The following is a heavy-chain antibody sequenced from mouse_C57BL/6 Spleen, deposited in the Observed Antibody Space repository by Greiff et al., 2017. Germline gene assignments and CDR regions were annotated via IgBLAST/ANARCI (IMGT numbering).Heavy chain of an antibody. V-gene: IGHV2-9-1*01. D-gene: IGHD1-1*01. CDR2: LWTGGGT. CDR1: GFSLPSYA. J-gene: IGHJ1*03. CDR3: ARGHYGSSHWYFDV. Sequence: QVQLQQSGPGLVAPSQSLSITCTVSGFSLPSYAISWVRQPPGQSLAWLGVLWTGGGTNYNSTLKSKLSISKDNSKSQVFLKMNSLQTDDTARYYWARGHYGSSHWYFDVWGTGTTVTVSS.